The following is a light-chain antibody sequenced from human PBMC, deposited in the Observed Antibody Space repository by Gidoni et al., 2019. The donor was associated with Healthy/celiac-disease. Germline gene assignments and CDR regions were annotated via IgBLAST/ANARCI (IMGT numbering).Light chain of an antibody. CDR1: QSISSW. CDR3: QQYNSPWT. V-gene: IGKV1-5*03. Sequence: DIHLTQSPSTLSASVGDRVTITCRASQSISSWLAWYQQKPGKAPKLLIYKASSLESGVPSRFSGRGSGTEFTLTSSSLQPDDFATYYCQQYNSPWTFGQGTKVEIK. J-gene: IGKJ1*01. CDR2: KAS.